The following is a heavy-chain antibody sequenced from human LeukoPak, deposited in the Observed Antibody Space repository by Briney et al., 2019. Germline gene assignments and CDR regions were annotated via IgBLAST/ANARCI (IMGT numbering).Heavy chain of an antibody. CDR1: GFTFSSYS. D-gene: IGHD3-10*01. V-gene: IGHV3-21*01. J-gene: IGHJ4*02. CDR3: ARADYGSGNFDY. Sequence: GGSLRLSCAASGFTFSSYSMNWVRQAPGKGLEWVSSISSSSSYIYYADSVKGRFTTSRDNAKNSLYLQMNSLRAEDTAVYYCARADYGSGNFDYWGQGTLVTVSS. CDR2: ISSSSSYI.